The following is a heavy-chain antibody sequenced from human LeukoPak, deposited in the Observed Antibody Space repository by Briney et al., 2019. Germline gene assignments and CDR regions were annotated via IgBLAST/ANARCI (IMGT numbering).Heavy chain of an antibody. V-gene: IGHV3-30*02. CDR2: VRFDASNE. CDR1: GFVFSNYG. CDR3: AKDSNSGYVSVGPNF. Sequence: GSLRLSGQTSGFVFSNYGMHWVRQAPGEGLEWVAFVRFDASNEYYADSVEGRFTISRDNSRNTLYLQMNSLRTDDTGVYSCAKDSNSGYVSVGPNFWGLGTLVTVSS. D-gene: IGHD5-12*01. J-gene: IGHJ4*02.